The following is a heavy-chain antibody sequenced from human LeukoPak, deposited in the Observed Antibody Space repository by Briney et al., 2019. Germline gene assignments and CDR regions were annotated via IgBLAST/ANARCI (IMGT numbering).Heavy chain of an antibody. D-gene: IGHD7-27*01. CDR1: GYTFTSYA. Sequence: ASVTVSCKASGYTFTSYAMHWVRQAPGQRLEWMGWINAGNGNTKYSQKFQGRVTITRDTSASTAYMELSSLRSEDTAVYYCARGGETGDSPYFDYWGQGTLVTVSS. CDR3: ARGGETGDSPYFDY. CDR2: INAGNGNT. V-gene: IGHV1-3*01. J-gene: IGHJ4*02.